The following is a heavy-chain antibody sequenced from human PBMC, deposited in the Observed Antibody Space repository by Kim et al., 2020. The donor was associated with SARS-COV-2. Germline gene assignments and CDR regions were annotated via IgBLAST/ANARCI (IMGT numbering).Heavy chain of an antibody. CDR3: ARHERVTTDDAFDV. CDR1: GGSISGSY. Sequence: SETLSLTCTVSGGSISGSYWSWIRQSPGKGLEWLGHVYHTGATKYNPTFGSRLTMSVNTSKNQFSLKLTSVTAADTAGYYCARHERVTTDDAFDVWGQGTMVTVSS. J-gene: IGHJ3*01. CDR2: VYHTGAT. V-gene: IGHV4-59*08. D-gene: IGHD2-21*02.